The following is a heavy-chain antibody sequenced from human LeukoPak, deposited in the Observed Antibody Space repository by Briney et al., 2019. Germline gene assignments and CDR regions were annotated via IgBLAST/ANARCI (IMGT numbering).Heavy chain of an antibody. CDR2: VSPTSSII. J-gene: IGHJ5*02. CDR3: ARKSFWSGYNWFDP. V-gene: IGHV3-48*01. CDR1: GFTFSNYG. Sequence: GGSLRLSCAASGFTFSNYGMNWVRQAPGRGLEWVSYVSPTSSIISYLDSVKGRFTISRDNSKNTLYLQMNSLRAEDTAVYYCARKSFWSGYNWFDPWGQGTLVTVSS. D-gene: IGHD3-3*01.